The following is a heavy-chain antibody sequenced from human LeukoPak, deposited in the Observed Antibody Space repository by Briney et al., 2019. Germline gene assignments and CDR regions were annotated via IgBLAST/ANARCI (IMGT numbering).Heavy chain of an antibody. Sequence: ASVKVSCKASGYTFTGYYMHWVRQAPGQGLEWMGWINPNSGGTNYAQKFQGRVTMTRDTSISTAYRELSRLRSDDTAVYYCARDGGDIVVVPAAVDYWGQGTLITVSS. D-gene: IGHD2-2*01. V-gene: IGHV1-2*02. CDR3: ARDGGDIVVVPAAVDY. CDR2: INPNSGGT. J-gene: IGHJ4*02. CDR1: GYTFTGYY.